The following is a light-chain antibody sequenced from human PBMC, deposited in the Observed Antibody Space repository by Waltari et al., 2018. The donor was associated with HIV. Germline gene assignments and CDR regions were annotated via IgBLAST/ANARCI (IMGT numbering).Light chain of an antibody. CDR2: DNI. CDR1: SSNLGLGYD. J-gene: IGLJ3*02. V-gene: IGLV1-40*01. Sequence: QSVLTQPPSVSGAPGQRVTISCTGSSSNLGLGYDVQWYQQLPGTAPKLLVYDNIKRPSGVPDRFSGSKAGISASLAITGIQAEDEANYYGQSYDNSLSAWVFGGGTKVTVL. CDR3: QSYDNSLSAWV.